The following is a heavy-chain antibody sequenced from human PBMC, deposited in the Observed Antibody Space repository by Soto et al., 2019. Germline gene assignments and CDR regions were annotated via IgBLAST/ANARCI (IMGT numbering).Heavy chain of an antibody. J-gene: IGHJ3*02. Sequence: RGVLRLSCVASGFDFRSYEMNWVRQAPGKGLEWVSNIRANDESIYYADSVKGRVSVSRDNAKNSLFLEMNSLRVDDTAVYYCARETLRDAIDIWGQGTMVTVSS. CDR1: GFDFRSYE. CDR3: ARETLRDAIDI. V-gene: IGHV3-48*03. CDR2: IRANDESI.